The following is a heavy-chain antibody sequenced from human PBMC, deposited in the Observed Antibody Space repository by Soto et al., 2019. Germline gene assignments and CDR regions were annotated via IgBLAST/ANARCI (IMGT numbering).Heavy chain of an antibody. D-gene: IGHD3-10*01. CDR3: ARDRRLITMVRGVSLWFDP. V-gene: IGHV4-31*03. Sequence: SETLSLTCTVSGGSISSGGYYWGWIRQHPGKGLEWIGYIYYSGSTYYNPSLKSRVTISVDTSKNQFSLKLSSVTAADTAVYYCARDRRLITMVRGVSLWFDPWGQGTLVTVSS. CDR2: IYYSGST. J-gene: IGHJ5*02. CDR1: GGSISSGGYY.